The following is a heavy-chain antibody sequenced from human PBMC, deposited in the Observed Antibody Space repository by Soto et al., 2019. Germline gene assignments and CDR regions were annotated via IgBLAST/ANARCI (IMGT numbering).Heavy chain of an antibody. CDR2: INAGNGNT. Sequence: ASVKVSCKASGYTFTSYAMHWVRQAPGQRLEWMGWINAGNGNTKYSQKFQGRVTITRDTSASTAYMELSSLRSEDTAVYYCASLGLVLRYFDWSVAPEAFDIWGQGTMVTVSS. CDR1: GYTFTSYA. CDR3: ASLGLVLRYFDWSVAPEAFDI. J-gene: IGHJ3*02. D-gene: IGHD3-9*01. V-gene: IGHV1-3*01.